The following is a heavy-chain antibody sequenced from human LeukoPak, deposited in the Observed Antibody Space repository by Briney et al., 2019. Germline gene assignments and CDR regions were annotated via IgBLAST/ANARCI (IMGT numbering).Heavy chain of an antibody. Sequence: RPGGSLRLSCAASGFTFSTYAMSWVRQAPGKGLEWVSGISASGGTTYYADSVKGRFTISRDNSKNTLYLQMNSLRAEDTAVYYCARAWDSGTVAVAGYFDYWGQGTLVTVSS. D-gene: IGHD6-19*01. CDR3: ARAWDSGTVAVAGYFDY. CDR2: ISASGGTT. CDR1: GFTFSTYA. J-gene: IGHJ4*02. V-gene: IGHV3-23*01.